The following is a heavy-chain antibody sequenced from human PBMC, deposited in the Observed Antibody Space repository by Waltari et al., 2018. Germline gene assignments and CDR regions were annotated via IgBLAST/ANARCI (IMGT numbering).Heavy chain of an antibody. CDR3: ASNPGDRGTFDI. CDR2: IYPSGTT. J-gene: IGHJ3*02. CDR1: GYSISSGRY. V-gene: IGHV4-38-2*01. Sequence: QVQLQESGPGLVKPSETLSLTCAVSGYSISSGRYWGWIRQPPGKGLEWIGSIYPSGTTYYNPSLKSRVTISVDTYKNQFSLKLSSVTAADTAMYYCASNPGDRGTFDIWGQGTMVTVSS. D-gene: IGHD7-27*01.